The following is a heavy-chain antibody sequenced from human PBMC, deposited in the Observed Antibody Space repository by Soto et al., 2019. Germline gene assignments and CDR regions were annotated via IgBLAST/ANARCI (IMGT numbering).Heavy chain of an antibody. CDR3: GRISRVPAKGRNSGMDV. J-gene: IGHJ6*02. Sequence: GESLKISCKCSGYTFTDYWIAWVRQMPGKGLEWMGMIYPGDSDTRYSPSFQGQGTISADKSMTTAYLQWNSLKASDTAMYYCGRISRVPAKGRNSGMDVWGQGTTVTVSS. D-gene: IGHD2-15*01. CDR2: IYPGDSDT. V-gene: IGHV5-51*01. CDR1: GYTFTDYW.